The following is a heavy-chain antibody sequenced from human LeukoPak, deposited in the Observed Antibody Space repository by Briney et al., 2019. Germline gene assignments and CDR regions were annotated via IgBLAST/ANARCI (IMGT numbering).Heavy chain of an antibody. V-gene: IGHV3-23*01. D-gene: IGHD6-19*01. Sequence: PGGSLRLSCVASGFTFNNYAMTWVRQAPGKGLEWVSAIRRSDDSTYYTDSVKGRFTISRDKSKNTLFLQMNSLRAEDTAVYYCARDDAVAGGYLDYWGQGALVTVSS. J-gene: IGHJ4*02. CDR2: IRRSDDST. CDR1: GFTFNNYA. CDR3: ARDDAVAGGYLDY.